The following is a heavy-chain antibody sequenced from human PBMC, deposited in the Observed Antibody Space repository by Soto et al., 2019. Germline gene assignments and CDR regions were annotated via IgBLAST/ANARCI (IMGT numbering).Heavy chain of an antibody. V-gene: IGHV2-5*01. Sequence: TLSLTCSVSGASVAGGSYYWSWIRQPPGKALEWLALIYWNDDKRYSPSLKARLTITKDTSKNQVVLTMTNMDPVDTATYYCAHRPSGWYLFDYWGQGTLVTVSS. D-gene: IGHD6-19*01. CDR1: GASVAGGSYY. CDR3: AHRPSGWYLFDY. J-gene: IGHJ4*02. CDR2: IYWNDDK.